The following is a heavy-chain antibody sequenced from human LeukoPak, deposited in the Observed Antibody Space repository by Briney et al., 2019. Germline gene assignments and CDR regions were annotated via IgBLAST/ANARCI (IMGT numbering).Heavy chain of an antibody. J-gene: IGHJ6*03. D-gene: IGHD2-2*01. CDR2: MNPNSGNT. CDR1: GYTFTSYD. V-gene: IGHV1-8*01. CDR3: ARGLSCGSTTCYGGVMPVAVNYFYYYMDV. Sequence: ASVKVSCKASGYTFTSYDINWVRQATGQGLEWMGWMNPNSGNTGYAQKFQGRVTMTRNTSISTAYMELSSLRSEDTAVYYCARGLSCGSTTCYGGVMPVAVNYFYYYMDVWGKGTTVTVSS.